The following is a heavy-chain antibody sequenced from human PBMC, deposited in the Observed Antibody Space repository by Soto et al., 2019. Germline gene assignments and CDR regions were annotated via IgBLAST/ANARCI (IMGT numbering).Heavy chain of an antibody. CDR3: ASDRGYSYGRMVR. CDR2: INHSGST. Sequence: SETLSLTCAVYGGSFSGYYWSWIRQPPGKGLEWIGEINHSGSTNYNPSLKSRVTISVDTSKNQFSLKLSSVTAADTAVYYRASDRGYSYGRMVRWGQGTLVTVSS. V-gene: IGHV4-34*01. CDR1: GGSFSGYY. D-gene: IGHD5-18*01. J-gene: IGHJ4*02.